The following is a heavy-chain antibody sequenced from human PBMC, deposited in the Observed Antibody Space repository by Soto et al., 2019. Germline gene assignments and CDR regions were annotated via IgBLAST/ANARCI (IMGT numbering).Heavy chain of an antibody. CDR1: GGTFSSYA. J-gene: IGHJ5*02. CDR3: ARLNSIAALNWFDP. Sequence: QVQLVQSGAEVKKPGSSVKVSCKASGGTFSSYAISWVRQAPGQGLEWMGGIIPIYGTANYAQKFQGRVTITADESTSTAYMELSSLRSEDAAVYYCARLNSIAALNWFDPGGQGTMVTVSS. V-gene: IGHV1-69*01. CDR2: IIPIYGTA. D-gene: IGHD6-6*01.